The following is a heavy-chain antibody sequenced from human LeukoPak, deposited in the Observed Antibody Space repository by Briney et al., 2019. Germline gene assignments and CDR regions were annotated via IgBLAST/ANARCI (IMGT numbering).Heavy chain of an antibody. Sequence: SETLSLTCTVSGGSISSYYWSWIRQPPGKGLEWIGYIYYSGSTNYNPSLKSRVTISVGTSKNQFSLKLSSVTAADTAVYYCAREDYDILTGHDAFDIWGQGTMVTVSS. CDR3: AREDYDILTGHDAFDI. CDR2: IYYSGST. CDR1: GGSISSYY. J-gene: IGHJ3*02. V-gene: IGHV4-59*01. D-gene: IGHD3-9*01.